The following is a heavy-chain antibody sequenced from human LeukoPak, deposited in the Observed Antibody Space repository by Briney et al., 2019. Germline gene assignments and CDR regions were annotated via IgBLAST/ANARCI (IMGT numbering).Heavy chain of an antibody. Sequence: GRSLRLSCAASGFTFSSYGMHWVRQAPGKGLEWVAVIWYDGSNKYYADSVKGRFTISRDNSKNTLYLQMNSLRAEDTAVYYCARDDGPFDHWGQGTLVTVSS. D-gene: IGHD4-17*01. J-gene: IGHJ4*02. CDR3: ARDDGPFDH. CDR2: IWYDGSNK. V-gene: IGHV3-33*01. CDR1: GFTFSSYG.